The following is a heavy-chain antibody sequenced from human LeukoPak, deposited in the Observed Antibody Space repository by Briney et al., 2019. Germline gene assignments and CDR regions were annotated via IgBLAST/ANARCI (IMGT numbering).Heavy chain of an antibody. CDR2: IRSKAYGGTT. CDR1: GFTFGDYA. D-gene: IGHD6-13*01. V-gene: IGHV3-49*04. Sequence: PGRSLRLSCTASGFTFGDYAMSWVRQAPGKGLEWVGFIRSKAYGGTTEYAASVKGRFTISRDDSKSIAYLQMNSLKTEDTAVYYCTSSQAAPLAFDIWGQGTMVTVSS. CDR3: TSSQAAPLAFDI. J-gene: IGHJ3*02.